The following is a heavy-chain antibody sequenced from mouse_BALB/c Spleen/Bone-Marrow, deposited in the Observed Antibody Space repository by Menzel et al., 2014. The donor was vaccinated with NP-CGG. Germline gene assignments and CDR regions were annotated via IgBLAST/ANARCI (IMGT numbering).Heavy chain of an antibody. CDR1: GYPFTSYW. CDR3: ARGKGYVYGWFAY. Sequence: VQLQQSGAELAKPGASVKMSCKASGYPFTSYWMHWVKQRPGQGLEWIGYIIHCTGYTEYNQKFKDKATLTADKSSSTAYMQLSSLTSEDSAVYYCARGKGYVYGWFAYWGQGTLVTVSA. CDR2: IIHCTGYT. J-gene: IGHJ3*01. D-gene: IGHD1-2*01. V-gene: IGHV1-7*01.